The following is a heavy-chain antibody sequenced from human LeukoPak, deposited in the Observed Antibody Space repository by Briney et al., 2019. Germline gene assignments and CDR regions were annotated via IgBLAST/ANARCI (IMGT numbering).Heavy chain of an antibody. CDR3: ARSAPAAAGTGPMDV. CDR2: ISTSSSST. Sequence: PGGSLRLSCAASGFTFSSYRMNWVRQAPGKGLEWVSSISTSSSSTYYADSVKGRFTISGDNAKNSLYLQMNSLRAEDTTVYYCARSAPAAAGTGPMDVWGKGTTVTVSS. V-gene: IGHV3-21*01. D-gene: IGHD6-13*01. J-gene: IGHJ6*03. CDR1: GFTFSSYR.